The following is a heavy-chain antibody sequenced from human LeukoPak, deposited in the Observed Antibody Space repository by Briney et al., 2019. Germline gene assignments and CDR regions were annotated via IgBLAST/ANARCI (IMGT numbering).Heavy chain of an antibody. V-gene: IGHV1-8*01. J-gene: IGHJ4*02. CDR3: ARVGLDYYDSSGYPLTY. CDR2: MNPNSGNT. CDR1: GYTFTSYD. D-gene: IGHD3-22*01. Sequence: GASVKVSCKASGYTFTSYDINWVRQATGQGLEWMGWMNPNSGNTGYAQKFQGRVTMTRNTSISTAYMELSSLRSEDTAVYYCARVGLDYYDSSGYPLTYWGQGTLVTVSS.